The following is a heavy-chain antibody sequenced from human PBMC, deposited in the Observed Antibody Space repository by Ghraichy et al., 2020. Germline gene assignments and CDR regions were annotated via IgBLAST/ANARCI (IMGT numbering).Heavy chain of an antibody. CDR3: ARGGINVGHSFDM. V-gene: IGHV3-72*01. CDR1: GFTFSDHY. D-gene: IGHD1-26*01. J-gene: IGHJ3*02. Sequence: GGSLRLSCAASGFTFSDHYMDWVRQAPGKGLEWVGRIKNKANSYTTEFAASVKGRFSISRDDSKSSLDLQMNSLKTEDTAVYYCARGGINVGHSFDMWGQGTMLTVSS. CDR2: IKNKANSYTT.